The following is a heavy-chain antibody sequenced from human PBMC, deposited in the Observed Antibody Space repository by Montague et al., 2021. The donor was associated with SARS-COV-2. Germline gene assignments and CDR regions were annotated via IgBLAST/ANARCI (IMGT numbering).Heavy chain of an antibody. J-gene: IGHJ4*02. CDR2: IYSGGSST. CDR3: AKSSGGYGDYFDY. Sequence: SLRLSCAASGFTFSSYAMSWVRQAPGKGLEWVSVIYSGGSSTFYADSVKGRFTISRDKSKNTLYLQMNSLRAEDTAVYYCAKSSGGYGDYFDYWGQGTLATVSS. D-gene: IGHD5-18*01. V-gene: IGHV3-23*03. CDR1: GFTFSSYA.